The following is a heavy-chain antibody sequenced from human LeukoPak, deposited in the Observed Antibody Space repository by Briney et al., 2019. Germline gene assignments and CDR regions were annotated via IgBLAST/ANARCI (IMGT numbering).Heavy chain of an antibody. V-gene: IGHV1-18*01. J-gene: IGHJ6*02. CDR3: AREGLTVTPNYYYYGMDV. Sequence: GASVKVSCKASGYTFTSYGISWVRQAPGQGLEWMGWISAYNGNTNYAQKLQGRVTMTTDTSTSTAYMELRSLRSDDTAVYYCAREGLTVTPNYYYYGMDVWGQGTTVTVSS. CDR2: ISAYNGNT. D-gene: IGHD4-17*01. CDR1: GYTFTSYG.